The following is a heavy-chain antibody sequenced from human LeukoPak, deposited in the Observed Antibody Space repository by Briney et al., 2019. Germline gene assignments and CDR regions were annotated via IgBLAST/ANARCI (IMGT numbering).Heavy chain of an antibody. Sequence: GGSLRLSCAASGFTFSSYAMSWLRQAPGKGLEWVSAISGSGGSTYYADSVKGRFTISRDNSKNTLYLQMNSLRAEDTAVYYCAKSGYCSGGSCPHYYGMDVWGQGTTVTVSS. J-gene: IGHJ6*02. CDR1: GFTFSSYA. CDR2: ISGSGGST. V-gene: IGHV3-23*01. CDR3: AKSGYCSGGSCPHYYGMDV. D-gene: IGHD2-15*01.